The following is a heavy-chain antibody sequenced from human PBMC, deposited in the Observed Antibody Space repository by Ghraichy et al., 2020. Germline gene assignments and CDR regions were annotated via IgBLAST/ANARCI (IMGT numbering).Heavy chain of an antibody. CDR1: GGTFSSYA. CDR3: ARDSRSSPRWVSRRLDY. V-gene: IGHV1-69*01. D-gene: IGHD6-13*01. Sequence: SVKVSCKASGGTFSSYAISWVRQAPGQGLEWMGGIIPIFGTANYAQKFQGRVTITADESTSTAYMELSSLRSEDTAVYYCARDSRSSPRWVSRRLDYWGQGTLVTVSS. J-gene: IGHJ4*02. CDR2: IIPIFGTA.